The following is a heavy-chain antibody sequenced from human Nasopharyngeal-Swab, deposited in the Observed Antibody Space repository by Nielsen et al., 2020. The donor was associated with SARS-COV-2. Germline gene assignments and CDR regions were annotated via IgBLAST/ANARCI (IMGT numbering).Heavy chain of an antibody. V-gene: IGHV3-23*01. D-gene: IGHD1-26*01. CDR3: AREVVGATIGMDV. CDR1: GFTFSSYA. J-gene: IGHJ6*02. CDR2: IRGSASST. Sequence: GESLKISCAASGFTFSSYAMSWVRQAPGKGLEWVSSIRGSASSTYYADSVKGRFTISRDNAKNTLYLQMNSLRAEDTAVYYCAREVVGATIGMDVWGQGTTVTVSS.